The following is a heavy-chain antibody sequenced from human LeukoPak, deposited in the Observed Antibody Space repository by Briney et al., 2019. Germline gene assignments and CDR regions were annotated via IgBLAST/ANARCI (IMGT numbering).Heavy chain of an antibody. D-gene: IGHD3-22*01. CDR3: ASGDNSSGSYVNPPFDS. J-gene: IGHJ4*02. V-gene: IGHV1-69*01. Sequence: GSSVKVSCKASVGTFSSYVINWVRQAPGRGLEWMGGILPILGTANYAQAFQGRVTITADESTSTAYMELSSLRSEDTAVFYCASGDNSSGSYVNPPFDSWGQGTPVTVSS. CDR1: VGTFSSYV. CDR2: ILPILGTA.